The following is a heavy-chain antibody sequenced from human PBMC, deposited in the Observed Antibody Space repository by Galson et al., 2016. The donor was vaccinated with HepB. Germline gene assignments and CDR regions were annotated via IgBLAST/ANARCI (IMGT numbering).Heavy chain of an antibody. V-gene: IGHV3-7*01. CDR3: AKKWSYGDYSYVDY. J-gene: IGHJ4*02. Sequence: SLRLSCAASGFTFSSYWMSWVRQAPGKGLEWVANIKEDGSEEYYVDSVKGRFTISRDNTKNSLYLQMNRLRAEDTAVYYCAKKWSYGDYSYVDYWGQGTLVTVSS. CDR2: IKEDGSEE. CDR1: GFTFSSYW. D-gene: IGHD4-17*01.